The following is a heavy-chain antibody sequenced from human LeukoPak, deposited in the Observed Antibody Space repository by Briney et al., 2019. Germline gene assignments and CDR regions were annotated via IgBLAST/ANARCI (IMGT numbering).Heavy chain of an antibody. CDR3: ARDFNRPYLYYYYYYMDV. CDR2: IKQDGSEK. D-gene: IGHD6-6*01. J-gene: IGHJ6*03. CDR1: GFTFSSHW. V-gene: IGHV3-7*01. Sequence: GGSLRLSCAASGFTFSSHWKSWGRQAPGKGLEWVANIKQDGSEKYYVDSVKGRFTISRDNAKNSLYLQMNSLRAEDTAVYYCARDFNRPYLYYYYYYMDVWGKGTTVTVSS.